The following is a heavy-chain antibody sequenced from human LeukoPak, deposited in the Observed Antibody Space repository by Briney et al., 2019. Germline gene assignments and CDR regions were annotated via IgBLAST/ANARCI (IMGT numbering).Heavy chain of an antibody. V-gene: IGHV3-23*01. CDR2: ISGSGVST. CDR1: GFTFSDSA. D-gene: IGHD1-7*01. Sequence: PGGSLRLSCTASGFTFSDSAMTWVRQAPGKGLEWVSAISGSGVSTYYADSVKGRFTVSRDNSKNTLYLQMSSLRAEDTAVYYCAKDERNWNYNLASQTYDWGQGTLVTVSS. J-gene: IGHJ4*02. CDR3: AKDERNWNYNLASQTYD.